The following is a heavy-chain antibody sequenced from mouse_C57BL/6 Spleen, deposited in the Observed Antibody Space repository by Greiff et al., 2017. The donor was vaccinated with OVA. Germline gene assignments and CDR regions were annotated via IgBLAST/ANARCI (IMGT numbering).Heavy chain of an antibody. CDR1: GYTFTSYW. Sequence: QVQLQQPGAELVKPGASVKLSCKASGYTFTSYWMHWVKQRPGQGLEWIGMIHPNSGSTKYNEKFKSKATLTVDKSSSTAYMQLSSLTSEDSAVYYCARGEIYYYGSSPHYYAMDYWGQGTSVTVSS. J-gene: IGHJ4*01. D-gene: IGHD1-1*01. V-gene: IGHV1-64*01. CDR3: ARGEIYYYGSSPHYYAMDY. CDR2: IHPNSGST.